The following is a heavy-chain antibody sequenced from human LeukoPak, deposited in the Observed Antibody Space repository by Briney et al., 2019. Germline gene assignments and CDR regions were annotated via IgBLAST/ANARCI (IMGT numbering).Heavy chain of an antibody. CDR2: IYSGGDT. CDR1: GFTVSSNY. CDR3: ARGDPFDY. J-gene: IGHJ4*02. Sequence: PGGSLRLSCAASGFTVSSNYMSWVRQAPVKGLEWVSVIYSGGDTYYADSVKGRFTISRDNSKNTLYLQMNSLRAEDSAVYYCARGDPFDYWGQGTLVTVSS. V-gene: IGHV3-66*01.